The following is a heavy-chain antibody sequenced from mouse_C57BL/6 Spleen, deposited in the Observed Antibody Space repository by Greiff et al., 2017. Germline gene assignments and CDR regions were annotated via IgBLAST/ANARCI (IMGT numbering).Heavy chain of an antibody. D-gene: IGHD1-1*01. J-gene: IGHJ4*01. CDR3: ARYGVTTMDY. V-gene: IGHV1-4*01. CDR2: INPSSGYT. CDR1: GYTFTSYT. Sequence: QVQLQQSGAELARPGASVKMSCKASGYTFTSYTMHWVKQRPGQGLEWIGYINPSSGYTKYNQKFKDKATLTADKSSSTAYMQLSSLTSEDSAVYYCARYGVTTMDYWGQGTSVTVSS.